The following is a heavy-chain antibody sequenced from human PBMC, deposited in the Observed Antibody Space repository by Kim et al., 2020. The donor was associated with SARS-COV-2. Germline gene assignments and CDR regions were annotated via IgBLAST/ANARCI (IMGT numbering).Heavy chain of an antibody. D-gene: IGHD3-10*01. CDR3: AKGPSEDTTQES. CDR1: GFTFSSYA. Sequence: GGSLRLSCVVSGFTFSSYAMHWVRQAPGKGLEWVSGISGSGGTTNDADSVKGRFTISRDNAKNTLYLQMNSLRADDTAVYYCAKGPSEDTTQESWGR. CDR2: ISGSGGTT. J-gene: IGHJ2*01. V-gene: IGHV3-23*01.